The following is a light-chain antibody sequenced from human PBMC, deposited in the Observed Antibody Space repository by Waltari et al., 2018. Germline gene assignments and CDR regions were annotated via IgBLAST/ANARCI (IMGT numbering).Light chain of an antibody. V-gene: IGLV2-14*03. CDR3: NSYTDTTWV. J-gene: IGLJ3*02. CDR2: DVS. CDR1: SSDGGEYYY. Sequence: QSVLTQPASVSGSPGQTITISCTGTSSDGGEYYYVSWYQQHPGTAPKVLIYDVSKRPSGVSNRFSGSKSGNTAFLTISGLQPEDEADYYCNSYTDTTWVFGGGTKLTVL.